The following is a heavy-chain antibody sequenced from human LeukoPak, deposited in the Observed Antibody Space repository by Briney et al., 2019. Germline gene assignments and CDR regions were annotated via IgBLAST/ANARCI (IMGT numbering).Heavy chain of an antibody. D-gene: IGHD3-22*01. CDR2: IYSGGST. CDR1: GFTVSSNY. Sequence: TGGSLRLSCAASGFTVSSNYMSWVRQAPGKGLEWVSVIYSGGSTYYSDSVKGRFTISRGNSKNTLSLQMNSLRAEDTAVYYCARGAHYYDSSGYLQKNNAFDIWGQGTMVTVSS. J-gene: IGHJ3*02. CDR3: ARGAHYYDSSGYLQKNNAFDI. V-gene: IGHV3-53*01.